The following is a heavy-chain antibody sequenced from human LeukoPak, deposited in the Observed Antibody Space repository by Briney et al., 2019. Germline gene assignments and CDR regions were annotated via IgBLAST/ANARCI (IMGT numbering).Heavy chain of an antibody. CDR3: ARGITMVRGVIIIGHYYFDY. Sequence: SETLSLTCTVSGGSISSSSYYWGWIRQPPGKGLEWIGSIYYSGSTYYNPAPKSPFTTSVDTSKNQFSLKLSSVTAADTAVYYCARGITMVRGVIIIGHYYFDYWGQGTLVTVSS. J-gene: IGHJ4*02. CDR1: GGSISSSSYY. D-gene: IGHD3-10*01. V-gene: IGHV4-39*07. CDR2: IYYSGST.